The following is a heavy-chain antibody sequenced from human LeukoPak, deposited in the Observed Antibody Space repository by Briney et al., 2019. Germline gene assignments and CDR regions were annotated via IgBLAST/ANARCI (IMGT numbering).Heavy chain of an antibody. CDR3: ARDRADFGVVSDFDY. V-gene: IGHV3-23*01. CDR1: GFTFSSYA. D-gene: IGHD3-3*01. CDR2: FSGSGGST. J-gene: IGHJ4*02. Sequence: KSGGSLRLSCAASGFTFSSYAMSWVRQAPGKGLECISGFSGSGGSTYYADSVKGRFTISRDNAKNSLYLQMNSLRAEDTAVYYCARDRADFGVVSDFDYWGQGTLVTVSS.